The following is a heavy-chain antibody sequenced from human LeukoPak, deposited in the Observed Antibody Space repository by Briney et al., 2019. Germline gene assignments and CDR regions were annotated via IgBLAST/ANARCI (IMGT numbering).Heavy chain of an antibody. V-gene: IGHV3-74*01. CDR1: GFTFSSYW. D-gene: IGHD5-18*01. Sequence: GGSLRLSCAASGFTFSSYWMHWVRQAPGKGLVWVSRINSDGSSTTYADSVKGRFTISRDHAKNTLYLQMNSLRVEDTAVYYCTRGRGYSYGPLDYWGQGTLVTVSS. CDR2: INSDGSST. J-gene: IGHJ4*02. CDR3: TRGRGYSYGPLDY.